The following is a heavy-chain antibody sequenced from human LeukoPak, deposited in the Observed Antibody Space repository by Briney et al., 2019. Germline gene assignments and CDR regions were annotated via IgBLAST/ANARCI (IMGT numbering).Heavy chain of an antibody. D-gene: IGHD3-3*01. Sequence: SVKVSCKASGGTFSSYAISWVRQAPGPGLERMGRIITILGIANYAQKFQGRVTITADKSTSTAYMELSSLRSEDTAVYYCASGVYDFWSGYPNPYYYYGMDVWGQGTTVTVSS. CDR1: GGTFSSYA. CDR3: ASGVYDFWSGYPNPYYYYGMDV. CDR2: IITILGIA. V-gene: IGHV1-69*04. J-gene: IGHJ6*02.